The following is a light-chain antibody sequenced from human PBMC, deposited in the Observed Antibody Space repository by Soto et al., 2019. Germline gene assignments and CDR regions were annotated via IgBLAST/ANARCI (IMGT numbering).Light chain of an antibody. Sequence: QSVLTQPPSASGTPGQRVTISCSGSSSNIGSNYVYWYQQLPGTAPKLLIYRNNQRPSGVPDRFSGSKSGTSASLAISGLRSEDEADYYCAAWDDSLSGSGVFGGGTQLTV. CDR1: SSNIGSNY. CDR2: RNN. CDR3: AAWDDSLSGSGV. V-gene: IGLV1-47*01. J-gene: IGLJ2*01.